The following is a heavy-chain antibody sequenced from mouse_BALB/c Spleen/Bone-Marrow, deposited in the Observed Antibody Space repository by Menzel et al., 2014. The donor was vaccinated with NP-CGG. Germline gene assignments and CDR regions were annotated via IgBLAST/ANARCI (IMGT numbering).Heavy chain of an antibody. CDR2: TDPANGNT. CDR3: ARFPYDYGGGDY. V-gene: IGHV14-3*02. J-gene: IGHJ2*01. Sequence: EVHLVESGAELVKPGASVKLSCTASGFNIKDTYMHWVKQRPEQGLEWIGRTDPANGNTKYDPKFQGKATITADTSSNTAYLQLSSLTSEDTAVYYCARFPYDYGGGDYWGQGTTLTVSS. D-gene: IGHD2-4*01. CDR1: GFNIKDTY.